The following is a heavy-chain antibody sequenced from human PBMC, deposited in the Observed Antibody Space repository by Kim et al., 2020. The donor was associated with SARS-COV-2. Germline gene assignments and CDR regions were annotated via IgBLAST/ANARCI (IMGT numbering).Heavy chain of an antibody. CDR3: ARWRYCSSTSCYAFDI. D-gene: IGHD2-2*01. V-gene: IGHV4-34*01. Sequence: LKSRVTISVDPSKNQFSLKLSSVTAADTAVYYCARWRYCSSTSCYAFDIWGQGTMVTVSS. J-gene: IGHJ3*02.